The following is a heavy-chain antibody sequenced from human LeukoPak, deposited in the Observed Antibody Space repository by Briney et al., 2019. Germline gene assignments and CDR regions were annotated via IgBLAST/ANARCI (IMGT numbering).Heavy chain of an antibody. CDR1: GFTVSSNY. J-gene: IGHJ4*02. Sequence: GGSLRLSCAASGFTVSSNYMSWVRQAPGKGLEWVPVIYSGGSTYYADSVKGRFTISRDNSKNTLYLQMNSLRAEDTAVYYCASRGRKGYFDYWGQGTLVTVSS. CDR2: IYSGGST. V-gene: IGHV3-66*01. CDR3: ASRGRKGYFDY.